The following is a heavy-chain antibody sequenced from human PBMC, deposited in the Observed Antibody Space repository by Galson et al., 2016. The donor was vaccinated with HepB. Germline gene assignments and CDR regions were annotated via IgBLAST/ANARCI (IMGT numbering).Heavy chain of an antibody. CDR1: TFTFSNYW. CDR3: ARRDWRSVPIFGLDYYYYAMDV. CDR2: IKPDGSEK. J-gene: IGHJ6*02. V-gene: IGHV3-7*03. Sequence: SLRLSCADSTFTFSNYWMTWVRQAPGKGLEWVANIKPDGSEKYYVDSVKGRFTISRDNAKSSLFLQMNSLRADDTAMYYCARRDWRSVPIFGLDYYYYAMDVWGQGTTVTVSS. D-gene: IGHD3-10*02.